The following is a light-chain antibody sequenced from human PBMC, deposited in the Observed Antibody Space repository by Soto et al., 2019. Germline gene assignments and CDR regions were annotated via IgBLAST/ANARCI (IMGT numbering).Light chain of an antibody. CDR1: QDIDIY. CDR3: QQSYRTPYT. Sequence: TQMTQSASSLSASVGDRVIITCRASQDIDIYLSWYQQKPGKVPKLLIYDKSTLRSGVPSRFSGSGSGTDFTLTINNLQPEDFATYYCQQSYRTPYTFGQGTKVDTK. CDR2: DKS. J-gene: IGKJ2*01. V-gene: IGKV1-39*01.